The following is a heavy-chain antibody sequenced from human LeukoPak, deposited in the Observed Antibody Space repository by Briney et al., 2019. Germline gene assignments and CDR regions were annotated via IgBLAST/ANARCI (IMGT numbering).Heavy chain of an antibody. CDR2: INPNSGDT. J-gene: IGHJ6*02. CDR1: GYSFTGYF. CDR3: ARVPSMIRGVVNYGMDV. V-gene: IGHV1-2*02. D-gene: IGHD3-10*01. Sequence: ASVKVSCKTSGYSFTGYFMHWVRQAPGQGLEWMGWINPNSGDTKYAQRFQGRVTMTRDTSINTAYMELRRLTSDDTAVYYCARVPSMIRGVVNYGMDVWGQGTTITVSS.